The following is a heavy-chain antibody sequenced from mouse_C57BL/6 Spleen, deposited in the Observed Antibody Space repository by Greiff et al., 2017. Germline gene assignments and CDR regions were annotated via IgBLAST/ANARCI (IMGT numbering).Heavy chain of an antibody. J-gene: IGHJ3*01. V-gene: IGHV1-15*01. Sequence: VQLKQSGAELVRPGASVTLSCKASGYTFTDYEMHWVKQTPVHGLEWIGAIDPETGGTAYNQKFKGKAILTADKSSSTAYMELRSLTSEDSAVYYCTRGEWFAYWGQGTLVTVSA. CDR1: GYTFTDYE. CDR3: TRGEWFAY. CDR2: IDPETGGT.